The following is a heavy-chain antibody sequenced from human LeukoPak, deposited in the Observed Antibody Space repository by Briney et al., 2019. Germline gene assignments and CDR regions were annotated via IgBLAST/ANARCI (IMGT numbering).Heavy chain of an antibody. CDR2: ISGSGVTS. V-gene: IGHV3-23*01. Sequence: GGSLRLSCAASGFTFSGYTMSWVRQAPGKGLEWASTISGSGVTSYYADSVKGRFTISRDNSKNTLYLQMNSLRAEDTAVYYCAKFRYADYYDSSGYFPYDWFDPWGQGTLVTVSS. J-gene: IGHJ5*02. CDR1: GFTFSGYT. D-gene: IGHD3-22*01. CDR3: AKFRYADYYDSSGYFPYDWFDP.